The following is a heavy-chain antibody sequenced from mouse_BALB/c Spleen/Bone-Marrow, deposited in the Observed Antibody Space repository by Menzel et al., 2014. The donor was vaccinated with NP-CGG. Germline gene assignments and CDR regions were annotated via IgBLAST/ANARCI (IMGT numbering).Heavy chain of an antibody. D-gene: IGHD1-1*01. CDR2: IRSISNNYAT. J-gene: IGHJ3*01. V-gene: IGHV10-1*02. CDR1: GFTFNTYA. Sequence: EVQLVESGGGLVQPKGSLKPSCAASGFTFNTYAMNWVRQAPGKGLEWVARIRSISNNYATYYADSVKDRFTISRDDSQSMLYLQMNNLKTEDTAMYYCVRSYYYGSRGFAYWGQGTLVTVSA. CDR3: VRSYYYGSRGFAY.